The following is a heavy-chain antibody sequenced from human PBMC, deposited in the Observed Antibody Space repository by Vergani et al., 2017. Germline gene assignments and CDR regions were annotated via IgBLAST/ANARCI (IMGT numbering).Heavy chain of an antibody. CDR1: GFTFSTYA. CDR3: ASPGYSSGWYPGYFDY. J-gene: IGHJ4*02. Sequence: QVKLVESGGGVVQPGRSLRLSCAASGFTFSTYAMHWVRQAPGKGLEWVAVIIYDGSDKYYADSVKGRFTISRDNSKNTLYLQMNSLRAEDTAVYYCASPGYSSGWYPGYFDYWGQGTLVTVSS. V-gene: IGHV3-30-3*01. CDR2: IIYDGSDK. D-gene: IGHD6-19*01.